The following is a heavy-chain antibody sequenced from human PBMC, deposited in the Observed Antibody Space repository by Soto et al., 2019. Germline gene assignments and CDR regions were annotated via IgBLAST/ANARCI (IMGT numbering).Heavy chain of an antibody. CDR3: AREVNHGQVVGGYYYYYMDV. J-gene: IGHJ6*03. V-gene: IGHV4-59*01. Sequence: SETLSLTCTVSGGSISSYYWSWIRQPPGKGLEWIGYIYYSGSTNYNPSLKSRVTISVDTSKNQSSLKLSSVTAADTAVYYCAREVNHGQVVGGYYYYYMDVWGKGTTVTVSS. CDR2: IYYSGST. CDR1: GGSISSYY. D-gene: IGHD3-22*01.